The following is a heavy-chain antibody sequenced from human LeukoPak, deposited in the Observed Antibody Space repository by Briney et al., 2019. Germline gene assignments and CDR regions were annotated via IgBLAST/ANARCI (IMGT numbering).Heavy chain of an antibody. CDR2: ISGSGGST. J-gene: IGHJ6*02. V-gene: IGHV3-23*01. CDR3: AKDIRGETYYDFWSGYYTPYGMDV. Sequence: AGGSLRLSCAASGFTFSSYAMSWVRQAPGKGLEWVSAISGSGGSTYYADSVKGRFTISRDNSKNTLYLQMNSLRAEDTAVYYCAKDIRGETYYDFWSGYYTPYGMDVWGQGTTVTVSS. CDR1: GFTFSSYA. D-gene: IGHD3-3*01.